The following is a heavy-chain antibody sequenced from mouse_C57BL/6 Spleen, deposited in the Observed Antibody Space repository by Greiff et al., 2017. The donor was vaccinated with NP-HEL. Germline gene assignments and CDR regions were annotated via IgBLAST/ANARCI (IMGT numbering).Heavy chain of an antibody. Sequence: VQVVESGPGLVAPSQSLSITCTVSGFSLTSYGVDWVRQPPGQGLEWLGVIWGGGSTHYNSALMSRLSISKDNSKSQVFLKMNSLQTDDTAMYYCAKRNSPDYYAMDYWGQGTSVTVSS. V-gene: IGHV2-9*01. J-gene: IGHJ4*01. D-gene: IGHD5-2*01. CDR2: IWGGGST. CDR3: AKRNSPDYYAMDY. CDR1: GFSLTSYG.